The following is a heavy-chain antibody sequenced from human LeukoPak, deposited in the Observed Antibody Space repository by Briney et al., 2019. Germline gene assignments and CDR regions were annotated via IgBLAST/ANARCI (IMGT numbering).Heavy chain of an antibody. J-gene: IGHJ4*02. Sequence: GGSLRLSCAASGFTFSRYGMRWVRQAPGKGLEWVAFIRYDGSNKYYADSVKGRFTISRDNSKNTLYLQMNSLRAEDTAVYYYAKDRGYFDCLFAFDYWGQGTLVSVSS. CDR1: GFTFSRYG. CDR2: IRYDGSNK. D-gene: IGHD3-9*01. CDR3: AKDRGYFDCLFAFDY. V-gene: IGHV3-30*02.